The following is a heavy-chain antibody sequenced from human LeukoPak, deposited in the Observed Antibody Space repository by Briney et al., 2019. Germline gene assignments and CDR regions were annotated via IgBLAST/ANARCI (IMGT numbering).Heavy chain of an antibody. Sequence: PGGSLRLSCAASGFTFSSYAMSWVRQAPGKGLEWVSSISSSSSYIYYADSVKGRFTISRDNAKNSLYLQMNSLRAEDTAVYYCAREEPAAGRRGYYYYYYMDVWGKGTTVTISS. J-gene: IGHJ6*03. CDR1: GFTFSSYA. CDR3: AREEPAAGRRGYYYYYYMDV. D-gene: IGHD2-2*01. CDR2: ISSSSSYI. V-gene: IGHV3-21*01.